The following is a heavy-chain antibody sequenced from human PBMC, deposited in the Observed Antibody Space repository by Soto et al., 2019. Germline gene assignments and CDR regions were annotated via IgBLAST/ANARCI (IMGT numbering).Heavy chain of an antibody. CDR1: GGSISSGGYY. J-gene: IGHJ6*03. Sequence: SETLSLTCTVSGGSISSGGYYWSWIRQHPGKGLEWIGYIYYSGSTYYNPSLKSRVTISVDTSKNQFSLKLSSVTAADTAVYYCARGPVETYYDILTGYSENYYYYYMDVWGKGTTVTVSS. CDR2: IYYSGST. CDR3: ARGPVETYYDILTGYSENYYYYYMDV. V-gene: IGHV4-31*03. D-gene: IGHD3-9*01.